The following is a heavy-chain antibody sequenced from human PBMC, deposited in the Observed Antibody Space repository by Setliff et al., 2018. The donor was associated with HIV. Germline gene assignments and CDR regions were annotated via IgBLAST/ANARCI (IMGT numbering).Heavy chain of an antibody. V-gene: IGHV1-8*01. CDR1: GYDFNGHD. D-gene: IGHD3-22*01. CDR2: MNPNSGST. Sequence: ASVKVSCKTSGYDFNGHDINWVRQATGQGLEWMGWMNPNSGSTGFAQKFQGRVTLTRDITIYTAYMELSSLTSEDTAVYYCARGGDYYCLDYWGLGTLVTVSS. CDR3: ARGGDYYCLDY. J-gene: IGHJ4*02.